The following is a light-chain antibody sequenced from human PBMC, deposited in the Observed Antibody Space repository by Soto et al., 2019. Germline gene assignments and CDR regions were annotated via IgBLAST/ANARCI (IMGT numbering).Light chain of an antibody. CDR1: SSDVGGYNY. CDR2: DVS. Sequence: QSVLTQPAPVSGSPGQSITIPRPGNSSDVGGYNYVSWYQQHPGKAPKLMIYDVSNRPSGVSNRFSGSKSGNTASLTISGLQAEDEADYYCSSYTSSSLGVFGTGTKVTVL. J-gene: IGLJ1*01. CDR3: SSYTSSSLGV. V-gene: IGLV2-14*01.